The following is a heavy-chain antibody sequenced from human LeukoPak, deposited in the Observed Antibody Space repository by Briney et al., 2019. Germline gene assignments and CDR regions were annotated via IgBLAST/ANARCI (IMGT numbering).Heavy chain of an antibody. CDR1: GGSISNYY. V-gene: IGHV4-59*01. Sequence: SETLSLTCTVSGGSISNYYWSWIRQPPGKGLEWIGYIYYSGSTNYNPSLKSRVTISVDTSKNQFSLKLSSVTAADTAVYYCARNDASESYYNVAFDIGGQGTMVTVSS. J-gene: IGHJ3*02. CDR3: ARNDASESYYNVAFDI. CDR2: IYYSGST. D-gene: IGHD3-10*01.